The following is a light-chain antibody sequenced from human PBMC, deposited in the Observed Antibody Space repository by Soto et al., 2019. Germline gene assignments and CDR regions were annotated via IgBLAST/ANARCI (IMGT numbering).Light chain of an antibody. Sequence: DIQMTQSPSSLSASVGDRVTITCRASQSISSYLNWYQQKPGKAPQLLIYAAPRLQSGLPSRFSGSGSGTDFTLTISSLQPEDFTTYYCQQSYRTPRTFGQGTKVEIK. J-gene: IGKJ1*01. CDR2: AAP. CDR1: QSISSY. CDR3: QQSYRTPRT. V-gene: IGKV1-39*01.